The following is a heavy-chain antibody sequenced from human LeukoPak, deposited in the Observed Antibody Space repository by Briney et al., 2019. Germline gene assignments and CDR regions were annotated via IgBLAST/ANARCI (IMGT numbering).Heavy chain of an antibody. D-gene: IGHD2-15*01. J-gene: IGHJ4*02. CDR2: ISSSANTI. CDR3: ATRSGWTFDY. V-gene: IGHV3-48*03. CDR1: GFTFSSYA. Sequence: GGSLRLSCAASGFTFSSYAMSWVRQAPGKGLEWISYISSSANTIYYADSVKGRFTISRDNAKHSLYLQMNSLRAEDTAVYYCATRSGWTFDYWGQGTLVTVSS.